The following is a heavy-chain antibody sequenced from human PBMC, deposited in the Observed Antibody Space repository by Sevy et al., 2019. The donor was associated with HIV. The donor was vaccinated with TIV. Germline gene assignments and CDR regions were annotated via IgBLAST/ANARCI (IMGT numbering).Heavy chain of an antibody. CDR3: AKGFCSGGSCPRDYYYYGMDV. CDR1: GFTFSTYA. CDR2: ISVSGRYT. J-gene: IGHJ6*02. Sequence: GGSLRLSCAASGFTFSTYAMNWVRQAPGKGLEWVSSISVSGRYTYYADSVEGRFTISRDSSKNTLYLQMNSLRADDTAVYYCAKGFCSGGSCPRDYYYYGMDVWGQGTTVTVSS. D-gene: IGHD2-15*01. V-gene: IGHV3-23*01.